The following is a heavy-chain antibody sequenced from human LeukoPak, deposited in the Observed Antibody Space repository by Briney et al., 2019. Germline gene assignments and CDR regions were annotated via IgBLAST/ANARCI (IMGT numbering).Heavy chain of an antibody. CDR2: IIPILGIA. CDR3: AKDPLAWYFDL. CDR1: GYTFTGYY. Sequence: SVKVSCKASGYTFTGYYMHWVRQAPGQGLEWMGRIIPILGIANYAQKFQGRVTITADKSTSTAYMELSSLRSEDTAVYYCAKDPLAWYFDLWGRGTLVTVSS. V-gene: IGHV1-69*02. J-gene: IGHJ2*01.